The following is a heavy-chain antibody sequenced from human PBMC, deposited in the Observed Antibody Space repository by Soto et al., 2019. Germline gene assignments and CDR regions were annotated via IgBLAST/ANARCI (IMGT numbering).Heavy chain of an antibody. CDR1: GFTFSDYY. Sequence: GGSLRLSCAASGFTFSDYYMSWIRQAPGKGLEWVSYISSSGSTIYYADSVKGRFTISRDNAKNSLYLQMNSLRAEDTAVYYFARADIVVVVAAMGGAFDIWGKGTMVTVSS. CDR2: ISSSGSTI. D-gene: IGHD2-15*01. CDR3: ARADIVVVVAAMGGAFDI. V-gene: IGHV3-11*01. J-gene: IGHJ3*02.